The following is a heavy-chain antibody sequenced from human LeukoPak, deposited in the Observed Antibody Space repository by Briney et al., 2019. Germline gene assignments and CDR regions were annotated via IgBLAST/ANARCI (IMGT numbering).Heavy chain of an antibody. Sequence: SETLSLTRTVSGGSISGYYYTWIRQPPGKDLEWIGYLYYSGSTNYNPSLKSRVTISLDTSMKQFSLNLRSVTAADAAVYFCVYGPNHYYFDHWGQGTLVTVSS. V-gene: IGHV4-59*01. D-gene: IGHD3-16*01. J-gene: IGHJ4*02. CDR1: GGSISGYY. CDR3: VYGPNHYYFDH. CDR2: LYYSGST.